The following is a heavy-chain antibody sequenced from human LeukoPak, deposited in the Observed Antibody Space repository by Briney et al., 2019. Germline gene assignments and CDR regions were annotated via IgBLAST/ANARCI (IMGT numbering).Heavy chain of an antibody. Sequence: PSETLSLTCTVSGGSISSYYWSWIRQPAGKGLEWIGRIYPSGSTNYNPSLKSRVTMSVDTSKNQFSLKLSSVTAADTAVYYCARRYCSGGSCYSGWFDPWGQGTLVTVSS. V-gene: IGHV4-4*07. CDR1: GGSISSYY. CDR2: IYPSGST. D-gene: IGHD2-15*01. J-gene: IGHJ5*02. CDR3: ARRYCSGGSCYSGWFDP.